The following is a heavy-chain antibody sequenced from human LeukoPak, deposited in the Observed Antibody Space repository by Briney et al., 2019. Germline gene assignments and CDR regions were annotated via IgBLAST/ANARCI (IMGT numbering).Heavy chain of an antibody. CDR1: GGSISSYY. CDR2: IYYSGST. CDR3: TRSGSYGDDAFDI. V-gene: IGHV4-59*08. J-gene: IGHJ3*02. Sequence: WETLSLTCTVSGGSISSYYWSWIRQPPGKGLEWIGYIYYSGSTNYNPSLKSRVTISVDTSKNQFSLKLSSVTAADTAVYYCTRSGSYGDDAFDIWGQGTMVTVSS. D-gene: IGHD3-10*01.